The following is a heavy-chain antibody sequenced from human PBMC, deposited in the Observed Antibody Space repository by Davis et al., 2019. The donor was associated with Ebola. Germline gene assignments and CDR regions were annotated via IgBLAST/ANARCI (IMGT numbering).Heavy chain of an antibody. CDR2: IIPILGIA. J-gene: IGHJ4*02. CDR1: GYTFTGYY. V-gene: IGHV1-69*10. D-gene: IGHD6-13*01. Sequence: SVTVSCKASGYTFTGYYMHWVRQAPGQGLEWMGGIIPILGIANYAQKFQGRVTITADESTSTAYMELSSLRSEDTAVYYCARGGYSSSWYEFDYWGQGTLVTVSS. CDR3: ARGGYSSSWYEFDY.